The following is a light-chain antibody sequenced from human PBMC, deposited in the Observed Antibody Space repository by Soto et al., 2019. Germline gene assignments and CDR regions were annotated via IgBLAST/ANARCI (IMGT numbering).Light chain of an antibody. V-gene: IGKV3-20*01. CDR2: AAS. Sequence: VLTQSPGTLSLSPGERATLSCRASQSISSSNLVWYHQKPGQAPRLLIYAASARVTGIPDRFSGSGSGTDFTLTISRLEPEDFAVYYCQHYGSSPPFTFGPGTKVDIK. CDR1: QSISSSN. CDR3: QHYGSSPPFT. J-gene: IGKJ3*01.